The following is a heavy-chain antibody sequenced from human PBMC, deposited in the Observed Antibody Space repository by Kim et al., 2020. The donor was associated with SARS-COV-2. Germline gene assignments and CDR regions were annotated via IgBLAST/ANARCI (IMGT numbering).Heavy chain of an antibody. Sequence: GGSLRLSCAASGFTFSSYGMHRVRQAPGKGLEWVAVIWYDGSNKYYADSVKGRFTISRDNSKNTLYLQMNSLRAEDTAVYYCARVGSYYGSGSYVYYFDYWGQGTLVTVSS. CDR2: IWYDGSNK. CDR3: ARVGSYYGSGSYVYYFDY. J-gene: IGHJ4*02. D-gene: IGHD3-10*01. V-gene: IGHV3-33*01. CDR1: GFTFSSYG.